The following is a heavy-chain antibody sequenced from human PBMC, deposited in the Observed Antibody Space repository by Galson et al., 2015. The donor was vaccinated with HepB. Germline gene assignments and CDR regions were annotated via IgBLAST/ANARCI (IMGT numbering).Heavy chain of an antibody. CDR2: IWYDGSNK. CDR3: AREGKEQQLAY. CDR1: GFTFSSYG. Sequence: SLRLSCAASGFTFSSYGMHWVRQAPGMGLEWVAVIWYDGSNKYYADSVKGRFTISRDNSKNTLYLQMNSLRAEDTAVYYCAREGKEQQLAYWGQGTLVTVSS. D-gene: IGHD6-13*01. J-gene: IGHJ4*02. V-gene: IGHV3-33*01.